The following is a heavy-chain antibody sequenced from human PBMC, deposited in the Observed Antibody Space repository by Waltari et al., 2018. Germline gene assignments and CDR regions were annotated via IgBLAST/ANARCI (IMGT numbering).Heavy chain of an antibody. J-gene: IGHJ5*02. CDR3: VRDEGQSEVFDT. Sequence: QVQLVHSGAELKKPGSAVRISCTGYGGRFNYYILSWVRQAPGQGLEWMGRAVPSLRKTKSAPKFQGRLTMTADKSTPTGYMELARLTAEDTAIYYCVRDEGQSEVFDTWGQGTLVTVSS. CDR2: AVPSLRKT. V-gene: IGHV1-69*08. CDR1: GGRFNYYI. D-gene: IGHD3-22*01.